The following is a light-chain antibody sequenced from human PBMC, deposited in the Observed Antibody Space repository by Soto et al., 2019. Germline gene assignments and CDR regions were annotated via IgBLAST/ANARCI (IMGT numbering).Light chain of an antibody. J-gene: IGKJ4*01. CDR2: LAS. CDR3: QQFDDLPRT. CDR1: QDIKNY. V-gene: IGKV1-33*01. Sequence: DIQMTQSPSSLSASVGDRVTITCQASQDIKNYLNWYQQKPGKAPKLLMYLASTLETGVPSRFSGGGSGTHFTFTISNLQPEDIATHYCQQFDDLPRTFGGGTKVDIK.